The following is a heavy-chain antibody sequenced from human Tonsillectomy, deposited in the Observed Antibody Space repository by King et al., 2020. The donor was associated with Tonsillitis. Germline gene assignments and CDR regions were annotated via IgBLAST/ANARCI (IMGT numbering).Heavy chain of an antibody. D-gene: IGHD2-2*01. CDR1: GFTFSSSA. CDR2: LSYYGSNK. CDR3: ARDYASASDFAFEY. Sequence: HVQLVESGGGVVQPGRSLRLSCAASGFTFSSSAMHWVRPAPGKGLAWGALLSYYGSNKYYADSVKGRFTISRDNSKNTLYLQMNSLRPEDTALYYCARDYASASDFAFEYWGQGILVTVSS. J-gene: IGHJ4*02. V-gene: IGHV3-30-3*01.